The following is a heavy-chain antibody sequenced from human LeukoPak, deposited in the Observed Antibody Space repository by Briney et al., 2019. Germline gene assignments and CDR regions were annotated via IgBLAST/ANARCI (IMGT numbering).Heavy chain of an antibody. Sequence: GGSLRLSCAASGFTFSSNYMSWVRQAPGKGLEWVSVIYSGGSTYYADSVKGRFTISRDNSKNTLYLQMNSLRAEDTAVYYCARGSGNYYDSSGYDYWGQGTLVTVSS. V-gene: IGHV3-53*01. CDR2: IYSGGST. CDR3: ARGSGNYYDSSGYDY. J-gene: IGHJ4*02. D-gene: IGHD3-22*01. CDR1: GFTFSSNY.